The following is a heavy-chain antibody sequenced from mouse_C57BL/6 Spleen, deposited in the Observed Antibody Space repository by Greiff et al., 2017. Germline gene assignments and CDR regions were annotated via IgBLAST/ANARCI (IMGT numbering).Heavy chain of an antibody. J-gene: IGHJ2*01. Sequence: VNLVESGPELVKPGASVKISCKASGYAFSSSWMNWVKQRPGKGLEWIGRIYPGDGDTNYNGKFKGKATLTADKSSSTAYMQLSSLTSEDSAVYFCARDSSGPYYFDYWGQGTTLTVSS. V-gene: IGHV1-82*01. CDR1: GYAFSSSW. D-gene: IGHD3-2*02. CDR3: ARDSSGPYYFDY. CDR2: IYPGDGDT.